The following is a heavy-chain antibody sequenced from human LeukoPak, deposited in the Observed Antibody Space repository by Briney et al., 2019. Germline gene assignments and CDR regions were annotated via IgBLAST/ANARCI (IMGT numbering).Heavy chain of an antibody. J-gene: IGHJ4*02. Sequence: GASVKVSCKASGYTFTGDYMHWVRHAPGQGLEWMGWINANSGDTKYAQKFQGRVTMTRDTSISTAYMELSRLRSEDTAMYYCAREFSGYSDYWGQGTLVTVSS. CDR1: GYTFTGDY. V-gene: IGHV1-2*02. CDR3: AREFSGYSDY. D-gene: IGHD3-22*01. CDR2: INANSGDT.